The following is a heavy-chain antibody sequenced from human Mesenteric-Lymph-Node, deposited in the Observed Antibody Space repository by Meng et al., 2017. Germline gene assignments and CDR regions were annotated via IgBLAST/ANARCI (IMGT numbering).Heavy chain of an antibody. CDR3: ARFVAGSGRVIV. V-gene: IGHV3-7*01. D-gene: IGHD3-10*01. CDR1: GFTSTTYW. Sequence: GGSLRLSCTAPGFTSTTYWMTWVRQAPGKGLEWVANINPYGTETYYVASVQARFSISRDNTKNSLYLQIDNLRPEDTAVYYCARFVAGSGRVIVWGQGTTVTVSS. J-gene: IGHJ6*02. CDR2: INPYGTET.